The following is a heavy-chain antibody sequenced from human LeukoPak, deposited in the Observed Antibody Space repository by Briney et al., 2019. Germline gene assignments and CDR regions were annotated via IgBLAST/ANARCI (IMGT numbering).Heavy chain of an antibody. D-gene: IGHD6-13*01. J-gene: IGHJ6*03. V-gene: IGHV3-21*01. CDR2: ISSSSSYI. CDR3: ARGYSSSWYDYYYMDV. CDR1: GFTFSSYS. Sequence: PGGSLRLSCAVSGFTFSSYSMNWVRQAPGKGLEWVSSISSSSSYIYYADSVKGRFTISRDNAKNSLYLQMNSLRAEDTAVYYCARGYSSSWYDYYYMDVWGKGTTVTVSS.